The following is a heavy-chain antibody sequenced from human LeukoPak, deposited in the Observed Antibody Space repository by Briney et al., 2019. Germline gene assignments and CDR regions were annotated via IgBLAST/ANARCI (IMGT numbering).Heavy chain of an antibody. CDR3: AKVRWDNSGWYYLDS. Sequence: GGSLRLSCVVSGFTFSDYNMHWVRQAPGKGLEWVTIISYDGTKKYYADSVKGRFTISRDNSKNTLYLQMNNLRAEDTAMYYCAKVRWDNSGWYYLDSWGQGTLVTVSS. V-gene: IGHV3-30*18. D-gene: IGHD6-19*01. CDR2: ISYDGTKK. J-gene: IGHJ4*02. CDR1: GFTFSDYN.